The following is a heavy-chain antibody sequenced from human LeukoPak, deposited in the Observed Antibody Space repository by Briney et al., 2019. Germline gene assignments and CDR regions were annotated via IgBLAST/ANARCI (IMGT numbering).Heavy chain of an antibody. Sequence: GGSLRLSCAASGFTFSSYAMHWVRQAPGKGPEWVAVISYDGGNKYYADSVKGRFTISRDNSKNTLYLQMNSLRAEDTAVYYCARDKNRVTIFAVAVDYWGQGTLVTVSS. V-gene: IGHV3-30*04. CDR2: ISYDGGNK. CDR1: GFTFSSYA. CDR3: ARDKNRVTIFAVAVDY. J-gene: IGHJ4*02. D-gene: IGHD3-3*01.